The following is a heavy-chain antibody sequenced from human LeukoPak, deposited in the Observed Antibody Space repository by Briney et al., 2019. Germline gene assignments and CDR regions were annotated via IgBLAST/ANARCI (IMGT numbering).Heavy chain of an antibody. CDR3: ARGQGATVPQVGKNWFDP. Sequence: SENLSLTCAVYVGSFSNYYWNWIRQTPGKGLEWIGEVNESGGTNINPSLRSRVILSVDTSKNQFSLKLISMTAADTAIYYFARGQGATVPQVGKNWFDPWGQGTWVIVSS. D-gene: IGHD1-26*01. J-gene: IGHJ5*02. CDR1: VGSFSNYY. V-gene: IGHV4-34*01. CDR2: VNESGGT.